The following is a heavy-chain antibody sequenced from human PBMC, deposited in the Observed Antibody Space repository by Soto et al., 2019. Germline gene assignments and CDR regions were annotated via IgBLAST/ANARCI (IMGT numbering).Heavy chain of an antibody. CDR2: IYYSGST. Sequence: SETLSLTCTVSGGSISSSSYYWGWIRQPPGKGLEWIGSIYYSGSTYSNPSLKSRVTISVDTSKNQFSLKLSSVTAADTAVYYCARWYIDFWSGYTYYYGGMDVWGQGTTVTVSS. CDR3: ARWYIDFWSGYTYYYGGMDV. D-gene: IGHD3-3*01. V-gene: IGHV4-39*01. J-gene: IGHJ6*02. CDR1: GGSISSSSYY.